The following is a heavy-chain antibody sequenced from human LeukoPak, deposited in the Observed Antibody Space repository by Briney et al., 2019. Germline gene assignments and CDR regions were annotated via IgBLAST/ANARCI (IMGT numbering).Heavy chain of an antibody. D-gene: IGHD3-22*01. J-gene: IGHJ3*02. V-gene: IGHV4-34*01. CDR2: INHSGST. CDR1: GGSFSGYY. CDR3: ARARNYYDSSDYYFEGDAFDI. Sequence: SETLSLTCAVYGGSFSGYYWSWIRQPPGKGLEWIGEINHSGSTNYNPSLKSRVTISVDTSKNQFSLKLSSVTAADTAVYFCARARNYYDSSDYYFEGDAFDIWGQGTMVSVSS.